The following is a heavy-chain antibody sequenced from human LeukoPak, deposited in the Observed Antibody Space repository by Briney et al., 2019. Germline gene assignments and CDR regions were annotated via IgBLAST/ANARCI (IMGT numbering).Heavy chain of an antibody. J-gene: IGHJ4*02. CDR1: GYTLTSYF. Sequence: ASVKVSCKASGYTLTSYFIHWVRQAPGQGLEWMGIINPSGGSTSYAQKFQGRVTMTRDTSTSTVYMELSSLRSDDTAMYYCARAVVPMAGEWGQGTLVTVSS. CDR2: INPSGGST. CDR3: ARAVVPMAGE. V-gene: IGHV1-46*01. D-gene: IGHD3-10*01.